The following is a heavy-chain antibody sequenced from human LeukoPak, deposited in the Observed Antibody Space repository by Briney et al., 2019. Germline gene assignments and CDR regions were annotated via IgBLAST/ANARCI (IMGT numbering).Heavy chain of an antibody. D-gene: IGHD2-2*01. V-gene: IGHV3-53*01. Sequence: GGSLRLSCAASGFTVSSNYMSWVRQAPGKGLEWVSVIYSGGSTYYADSVKGRFTISRDNSKNTLYLQMNSLRAEDTAVYYCAKGTYQLLWNYWGQGTLVTVSS. CDR3: AKGTYQLLWNY. CDR2: IYSGGST. J-gene: IGHJ4*02. CDR1: GFTVSSNY.